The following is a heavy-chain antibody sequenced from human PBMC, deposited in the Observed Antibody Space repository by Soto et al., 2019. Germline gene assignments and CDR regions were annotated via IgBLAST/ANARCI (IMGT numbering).Heavy chain of an antibody. V-gene: IGHV3-48*01. CDR1: GFILSDCA. J-gene: IGHJ6*03. CDR3: ARDLSWGSNWYYYMDV. CDR2: ISSSSSVI. Sequence: EVQLVESGGGLVQPGGSLRLSCATSGFILSDCAMNWVRQAPGKGLEWVSYISSSSSVIDYADSVKGRFTVSRDNASNSLYLQMNSPRAEDTAVYYCARDLSWGSNWYYYMDVWGKGTTVTVSS. D-gene: IGHD7-27*01.